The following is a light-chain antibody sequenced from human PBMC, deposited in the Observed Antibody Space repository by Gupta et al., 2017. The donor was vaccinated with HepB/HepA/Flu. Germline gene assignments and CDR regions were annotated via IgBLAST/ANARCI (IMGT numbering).Light chain of an antibody. Sequence: EIVLTQSPGTLSLSPGERATLSCRASQSLTSDSLAWYQQKPGQAPSLLIYRASSGATGIPDRFRGSGSGTDFTLTISRLEPEDFAVYYCQQYGSSPRTFGQGTKVEMK. J-gene: IGKJ1*01. V-gene: IGKV3-20*01. CDR1: QSLTSDS. CDR3: QQYGSSPRT. CDR2: RAS.